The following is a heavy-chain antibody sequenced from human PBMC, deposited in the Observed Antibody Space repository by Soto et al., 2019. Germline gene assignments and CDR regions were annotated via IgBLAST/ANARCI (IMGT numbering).Heavy chain of an antibody. CDR3: AVPRDGYNYFHY. D-gene: IGHD5-12*01. CDR2: VYHSGNT. Sequence: SSETLSLTCAVSGYSISSAYYWGWIRQPPGKGLEWIGSVYHSGNTYYNPSLKSRVTILEDTSKNQFSLKLSSVTAADTAVYYCAVPRDGYNYFHYWGQGTLVTVSS. V-gene: IGHV4-38-2*01. CDR1: GYSISSAYY. J-gene: IGHJ4*02.